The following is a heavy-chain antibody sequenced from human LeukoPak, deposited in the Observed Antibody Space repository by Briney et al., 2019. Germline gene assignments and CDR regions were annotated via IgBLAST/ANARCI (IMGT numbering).Heavy chain of an antibody. D-gene: IGHD2-2*01. CDR1: GGSISSSTYY. Sequence: PSETLSLTCTVSGGSISSSTYYWDWIRQPPGQGLEWIGNIYDSGDTYYTPSLKSRVTMFVDTSKNQFSLKLRSVTAADTAVYYCARFSADVLLNYFDYWGQGTLVTVSS. CDR2: IYDSGDT. V-gene: IGHV4-39*07. CDR3: ARFSADVLLNYFDY. J-gene: IGHJ4*02.